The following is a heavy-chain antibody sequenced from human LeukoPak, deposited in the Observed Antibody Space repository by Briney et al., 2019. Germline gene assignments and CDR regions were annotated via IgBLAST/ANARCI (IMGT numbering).Heavy chain of an antibody. CDR3: SKWKAIVLVPAARSPIDY. Sequence: GGSLRLSCAASGFTFSSYAMSWVRQAPGKGLEWVSAISGSGGSTYYADSVKGRFTISRDNSKHTLYLQMNSLRAEDTAVYYCSKWKAIVLVPAARSPIDYWGQGTPVTVSS. CDR1: GFTFSSYA. V-gene: IGHV3-23*01. CDR2: ISGSGGST. D-gene: IGHD2-2*01. J-gene: IGHJ4*02.